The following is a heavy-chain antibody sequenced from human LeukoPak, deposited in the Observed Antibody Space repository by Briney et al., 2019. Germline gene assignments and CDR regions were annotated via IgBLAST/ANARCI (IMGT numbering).Heavy chain of an antibody. CDR2: IKSKTDGGTT. Sequence: GGSLRLSCAASGFTFSNAWMSWVRQAPGKGLEWVGRIKSKTDGGTTDYAAPVKGRFTISRDDSKNTLYLQMNSLKTEDTAVYYCTTDLWFGPSYYFDYWGQGTLVTVSS. CDR1: GFTFSNAW. D-gene: IGHD3-10*01. J-gene: IGHJ4*02. V-gene: IGHV3-15*01. CDR3: TTDLWFGPSYYFDY.